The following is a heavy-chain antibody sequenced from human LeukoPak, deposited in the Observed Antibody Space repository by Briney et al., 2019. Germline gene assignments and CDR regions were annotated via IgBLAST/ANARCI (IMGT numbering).Heavy chain of an antibody. D-gene: IGHD6-19*01. J-gene: IGHJ5*02. CDR1: GGTFSSYT. CDR3: AREVFRIAVAGANWFDP. V-gene: IGHV1-69*04. Sequence: SVKVSCKASGGTFSSYTISWVRQAPGQGLEWMGRIIPILGIANYAQKLQGRVTITADKSTSTAYMELSSLRSEDTAVYYCAREVFRIAVAGANWFDPWGQGTLVTVSS. CDR2: IIPILGIA.